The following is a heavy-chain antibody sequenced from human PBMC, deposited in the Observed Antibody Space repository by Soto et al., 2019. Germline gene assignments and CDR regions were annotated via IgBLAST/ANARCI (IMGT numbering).Heavy chain of an antibody. CDR2: IYPGDSDT. J-gene: IGHJ3*02. Sequence: GESLKISCKASGYSFTSYWIACVRRMPGRGLEGMGIIYPGDSDTRYSPSLQGQVTISADKSINTAFLQWSSLRASDTAMYYCERPKDIVVLPALVGPFDIWGQGTMVTVSS. D-gene: IGHD2-2*01. CDR3: ERPKDIVVLPALVGPFDI. CDR1: GYSFTSYW. V-gene: IGHV5-51*01.